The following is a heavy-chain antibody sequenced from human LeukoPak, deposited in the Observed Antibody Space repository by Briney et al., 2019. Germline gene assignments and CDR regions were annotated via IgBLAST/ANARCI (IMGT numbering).Heavy chain of an antibody. CDR3: AIFSGEMATSDFDY. CDR1: GFSFSSHS. V-gene: IGHV3-30*03. J-gene: IGHJ4*02. D-gene: IGHD5-24*01. CDR2: ISYDGSNK. Sequence: GGSLRLSCAASGFSFSSHSMNWVRQAPGKGLEWVAVISYDGSNKYYADSVKGRFTISRDNSKNTLYLQMNSLRAEDTAVYYCAIFSGEMATSDFDYWGQGTLVTVSS.